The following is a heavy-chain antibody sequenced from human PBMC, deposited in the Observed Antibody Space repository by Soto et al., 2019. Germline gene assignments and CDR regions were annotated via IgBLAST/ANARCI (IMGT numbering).Heavy chain of an antibody. V-gene: IGHV1-2*04. CDR1: GYTFTGYY. D-gene: IGHD3-3*01. CDR3: ARLDGNGYYRDAFDI. CDR2: INPNSGGT. Sequence: QVQLVQSGAEVKKPGASVKVSCKASGYTFTGYYMHWVRQAPGQGLEWMGWINPNSGGTNYAQKFQGWVTMTRDTSIRTAYMELSRLRSDDTAVYYCARLDGNGYYRDAFDIWGQGTMVTVSS. J-gene: IGHJ3*02.